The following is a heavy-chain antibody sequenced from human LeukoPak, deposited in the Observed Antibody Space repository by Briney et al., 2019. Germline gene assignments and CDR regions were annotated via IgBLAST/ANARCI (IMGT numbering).Heavy chain of an antibody. CDR1: GGSISSGSYY. J-gene: IGHJ4*02. CDR3: ARGQYYDSSGYYFY. D-gene: IGHD3-22*01. CDR2: IYTSGST. V-gene: IGHV4-61*02. Sequence: SETLSLTCTVSGGSISSGSYYWSWIRQPAGNGLEWIGRIYTSGSTNYNPSLKSRVTISVDTSKNQFSLKLSSVTAADTAVYYCARGQYYDSSGYYFYWGQGTLVTVSS.